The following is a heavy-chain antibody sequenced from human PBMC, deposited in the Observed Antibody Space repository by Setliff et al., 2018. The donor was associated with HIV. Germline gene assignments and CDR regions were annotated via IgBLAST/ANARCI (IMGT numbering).Heavy chain of an antibody. J-gene: IGHJ3*02. Sequence: SVKVSCKASGGTFSSYDISWVRQAPGQGLEWMGRITPVFGETNYAQKFQGRVTITADEFTSTAYMELSSLRSEDTAVYYCARGGRVVPAATGSNAYDIWGQGTEVTVSS. CDR2: ITPVFGET. D-gene: IGHD2-2*01. CDR3: ARGGRVVPAATGSNAYDI. CDR1: GGTFSSYD. V-gene: IGHV1-69*13.